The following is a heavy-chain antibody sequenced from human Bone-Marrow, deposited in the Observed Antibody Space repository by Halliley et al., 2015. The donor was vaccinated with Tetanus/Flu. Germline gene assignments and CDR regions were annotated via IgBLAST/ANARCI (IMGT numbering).Heavy chain of an antibody. CDR2: IFYRGSA. J-gene: IGHJ5*02. V-gene: IGHV4-59*09. Sequence: IGCIFYRGSANHTPSLRSRVTISADPSKNQFSLKLSSVTAAGTAVYYCARGNTPLSRDWFDPWGQGILVSVSS. D-gene: IGHD5-18*01. CDR3: ARGNTPLSRDWFDP.